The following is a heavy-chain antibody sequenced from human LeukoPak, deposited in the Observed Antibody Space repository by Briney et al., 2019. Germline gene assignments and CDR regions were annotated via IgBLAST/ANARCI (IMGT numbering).Heavy chain of an antibody. D-gene: IGHD6-13*01. CDR1: GGSFSGYY. CDR2: INHSGST. Sequence: SETLSLTCAVYGGSFSGYYWSWIRQPPGKGLEWIGEINHSGSTNYNPSLKSRVTISVDTSKNQFSLKLSSVTAADTAVYYCARARRTVRIAAAGRPSGWFDPWGQGTLVTVSS. CDR3: ARARRTVRIAAAGRPSGWFDP. V-gene: IGHV4-34*01. J-gene: IGHJ5*02.